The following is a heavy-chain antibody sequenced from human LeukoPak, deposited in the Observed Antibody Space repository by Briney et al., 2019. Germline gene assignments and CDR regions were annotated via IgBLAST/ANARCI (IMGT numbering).Heavy chain of an antibody. V-gene: IGHV4-59*01. CDR3: AREDSYGTCDY. CDR1: GGSISSYY. CDR2: IYYIGST. D-gene: IGHD5-18*01. Sequence: SETLSLTCTVSGGSISSYYWSWIRQPPGKGLEWIGYIYYIGSTNYNPSLKSRVTISVDTSKNQLSLTLSSVTAADTAVYYCAREDSYGTCDYWGQGTLVTVSS. J-gene: IGHJ4*02.